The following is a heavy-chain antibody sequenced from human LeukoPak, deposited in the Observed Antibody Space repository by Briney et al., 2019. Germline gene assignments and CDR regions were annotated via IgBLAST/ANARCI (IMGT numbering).Heavy chain of an antibody. CDR2: IRYDGSNK. J-gene: IGHJ3*02. D-gene: IGHD1-26*01. Sequence: GGSLRLSCAASGFPFSNYGMHWVRQAPGKGLEWVAFIRYDGSNKYYADSVKGRFTISRDNSKNTLYLQMNSLRAEDTAVYYCAKVRVGATRDAFDIWGQGTMVTVSS. CDR3: AKVRVGATRDAFDI. V-gene: IGHV3-30*02. CDR1: GFPFSNYG.